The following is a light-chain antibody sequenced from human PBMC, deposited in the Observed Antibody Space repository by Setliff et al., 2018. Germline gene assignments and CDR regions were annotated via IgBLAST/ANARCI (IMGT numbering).Light chain of an antibody. V-gene: IGLV2-14*01. CDR3: SSYIGSSTFV. Sequence: QSVLTQPASVSGSPGQSITNSCTGTSSDVGGYNYVSWYQQHPGKAPKLMVYDVSKRPSGVSNRFSGSKSGNTASLTISGLQAEDEADYYCSSYIGSSTFVFGTGTKVTVL. J-gene: IGLJ1*01. CDR1: SSDVGGYNY. CDR2: DVS.